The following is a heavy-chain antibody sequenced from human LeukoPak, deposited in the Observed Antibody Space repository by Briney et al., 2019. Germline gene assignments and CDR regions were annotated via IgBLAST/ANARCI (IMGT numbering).Heavy chain of an antibody. J-gene: IGHJ6*03. Sequence: SETLSLTCTVPGGSFSSTNYYWSWIRQPAGKGLEWIGHFYASGSTNYNPSLKSRVTISVDTSKNQFSLKLTSVTAADTAVYYCARTMEGYCSGGSCYQYSYYMDVWGKGTTVTVSS. CDR2: FYASGST. CDR3: ARTMEGYCSGGSCYQYSYYMDV. V-gene: IGHV4-61*10. D-gene: IGHD2-15*01. CDR1: GGSFSSTNYY.